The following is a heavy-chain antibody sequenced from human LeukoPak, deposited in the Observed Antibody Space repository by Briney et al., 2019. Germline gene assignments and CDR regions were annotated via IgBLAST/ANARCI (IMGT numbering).Heavy chain of an antibody. CDR1: GFTFSSYS. D-gene: IGHD3-22*01. J-gene: IGHJ4*02. CDR2: ISSSSSTI. CDR3: ARDNYYYDSSGYSSMDY. Sequence: GGSLRLSCAASGFTFSSYSMNWVRQAPGKGLEWVSYISSSSSTIYYADSVKGRFTISRDNAKNSLYLQTNSLRAEDTAVYYCARDNYYYDSSGYSSMDYWGQGTLVTVSS. V-gene: IGHV3-48*01.